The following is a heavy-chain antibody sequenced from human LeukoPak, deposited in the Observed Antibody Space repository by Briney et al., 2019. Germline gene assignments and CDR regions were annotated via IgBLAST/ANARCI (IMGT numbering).Heavy chain of an antibody. CDR1: GVTLSSYG. CDR2: LWYDGSNK. CDR3: ARDRGYCSSTSCPLDY. J-gene: IGHJ4*02. Sequence: GGSLTLYCAASGVTLSSYGMHWLRQAPGKGREWVAVLWYDGSNKYYADSVEGRFTISTDKSKNTLYLQMNSLRAEDTAVYSCARDRGYCSSTSCPLDYWGQGTLVTVSS. D-gene: IGHD2-2*01. V-gene: IGHV3-33*01.